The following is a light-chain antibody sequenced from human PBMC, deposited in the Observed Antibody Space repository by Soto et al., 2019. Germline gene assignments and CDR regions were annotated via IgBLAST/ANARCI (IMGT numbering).Light chain of an antibody. CDR1: QDIRKD. J-gene: IGKJ2*01. V-gene: IGKV1-6*01. CDR3: LQGYNYPFT. CDR2: GAS. Sequence: IQMTQSPSSLSASVGDRVTITCRASQDIRKDLAWYQQQPGKAPQILIYGASTLQTGVASRFSGSGSATDFTLTISSLQPEDSAAYYCLQGYNYPFTFGQGTKVDIK.